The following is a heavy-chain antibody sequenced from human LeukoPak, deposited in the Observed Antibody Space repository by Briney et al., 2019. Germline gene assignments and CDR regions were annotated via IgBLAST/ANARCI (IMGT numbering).Heavy chain of an antibody. Sequence: SETLSLTCTVSGGSISSYYWSWIRQPAGKRLEWIGRIYTSGSTNYNPSLKSRVTMSVDTSKNQFSLKLSSVTAADTAVYDCARVGAGRYSSSSRVAYYYYYYYMDVWGKGTTVTVSS. CDR2: IYTSGST. V-gene: IGHV4-4*07. J-gene: IGHJ6*03. CDR3: ARVGAGRYSSSSRVAYYYYYYYMDV. D-gene: IGHD6-6*01. CDR1: GGSISSYY.